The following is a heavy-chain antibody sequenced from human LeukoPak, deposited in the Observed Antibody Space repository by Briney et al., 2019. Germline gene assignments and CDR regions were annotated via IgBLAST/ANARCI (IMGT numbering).Heavy chain of an antibody. Sequence: GGSLRLSCAASGFTFSSYWMTWVRQAPGKGLEWVANINQDGSEKYYVDSVKGRLTISRDNPKNSLYLQMSGLRAEDTAVYYCARRGQRHYYDSSGYYSLDYWGQGTLVTVSS. CDR2: INQDGSEK. D-gene: IGHD3-22*01. V-gene: IGHV3-7*01. CDR1: GFTFSSYW. CDR3: ARRGQRHYYDSSGYYSLDY. J-gene: IGHJ4*02.